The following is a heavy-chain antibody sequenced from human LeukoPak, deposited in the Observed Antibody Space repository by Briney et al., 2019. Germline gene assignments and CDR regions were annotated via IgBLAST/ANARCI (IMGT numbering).Heavy chain of an antibody. J-gene: IGHJ4*02. CDR3: VWMSSPAV. CDR2: INSDGSTT. V-gene: IGHV3-74*01. CDR1: GFTFSSYW. Sequence: GGSLRLSCAASGFTFSSYWMHWVRQAPGKGLVWVSRINSDGSTTNYTDSVKGRFTISRDNAKNTLYLHMNSLRAEDTAVYYCVWMSSPAVWGQGTLVTVSS. D-gene: IGHD3-3*01.